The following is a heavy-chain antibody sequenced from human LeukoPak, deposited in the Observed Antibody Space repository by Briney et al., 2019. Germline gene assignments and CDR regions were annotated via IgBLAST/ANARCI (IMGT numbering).Heavy chain of an antibody. V-gene: IGHV3-53*05. CDR1: GFTVSSNS. Sequence: GGSLRLSCTVSGFTVSSNSMSWVRQAPGKGLEGVSFIYTTGNTHNSDSVKGRFTISRDNAKNSLYLQMNSLRAEDTALYYCARGSYGSEYYYYYYMDVWGKGTTVTISS. CDR3: ARGSYGSEYYYYYYMDV. CDR2: IYTTGNT. D-gene: IGHD3-10*01. J-gene: IGHJ6*03.